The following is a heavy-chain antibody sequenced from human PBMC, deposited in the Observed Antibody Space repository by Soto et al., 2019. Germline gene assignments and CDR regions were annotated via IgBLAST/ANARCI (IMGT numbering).Heavy chain of an antibody. V-gene: IGHV4-30-4*01. D-gene: IGHD3-3*01. J-gene: IGHJ6*02. CDR3: ARDNILGLLYGGMDV. CDR2: IYYSGST. CDR1: GGSISSGDYY. Sequence: PSETLSLTCTVSGGSISSGDYYWSWIRQPPGKGLEWVGYIYYSGSTYYNPSLKSRVTISVDTSKNQFSLKLSSVTAADTAVYYCARDNILGLLYGGMDVWGQGTTVTVSS.